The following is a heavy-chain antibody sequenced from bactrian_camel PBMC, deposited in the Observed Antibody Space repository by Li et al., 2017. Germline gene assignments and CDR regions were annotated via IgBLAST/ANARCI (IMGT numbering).Heavy chain of an antibody. CDR2: IQPFSDAK. CDR3: AARGPYCYTKLSVRDFTY. V-gene: IGHV3S60*01. D-gene: IGHD2*01. J-gene: IGHJ6*01. Sequence: VQLVESGGGSVQAGGSLRLSCLALYFPYDTNNRMGWFRQVPGKEREGVAIIQPFSDAKYYADSVKGRFTISQDNAKNTVYLQMNSLKPEDTAMYYCAARGPYCYTKLSVRDFTYWGQGTQVTVS. CDR1: YFPYDTNNR.